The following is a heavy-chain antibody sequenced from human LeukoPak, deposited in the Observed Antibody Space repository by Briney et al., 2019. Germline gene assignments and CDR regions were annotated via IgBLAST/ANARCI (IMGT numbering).Heavy chain of an antibody. V-gene: IGHV3-23*01. Sequence: GGSLRLSCAASGFTFSSYAMSWVRQAPGKGLEWVSAISGSGGSTYYADSVKGRFTISRDNSKNTLYLQMNSLRAEDTAVYYCSSGYGGNSVDYYFDYWGQGTLVTVSS. CDR1: GFTFSSYA. J-gene: IGHJ4*02. CDR3: SSGYGGNSVDYYFDY. D-gene: IGHD4-23*01. CDR2: ISGSGGST.